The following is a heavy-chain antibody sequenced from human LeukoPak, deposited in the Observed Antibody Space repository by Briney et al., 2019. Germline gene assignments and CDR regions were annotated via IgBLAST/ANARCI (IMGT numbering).Heavy chain of an antibody. J-gene: IGHJ4*02. Sequence: GGSLRLSCAASGFTFSSYSMNWVRQAPGKGLEWVANIKQDGSEKYYVDSVKGRFTISRDNAKNSLYLQMNSLRAEDTAVYYCARMFANLKLNFDYWGQGTLVTVSS. CDR1: GFTFSSYS. CDR2: IKQDGSEK. D-gene: IGHD1-14*01. CDR3: ARMFANLKLNFDY. V-gene: IGHV3-7*01.